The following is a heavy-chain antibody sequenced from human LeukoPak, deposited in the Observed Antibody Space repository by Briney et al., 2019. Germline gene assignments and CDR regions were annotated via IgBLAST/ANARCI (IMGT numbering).Heavy chain of an antibody. CDR3: ARWRGGMGLLNPPYFDY. CDR2: ISSSGRTI. V-gene: IGHV3-11*04. J-gene: IGHJ4*02. Sequence: GGSLRLSCAASGFTFSDYYMSWIRQAPGKGPEWLSCISSSGRTIYYADSVKGRFTISRDNAKNSLYLQMSSLRVEDTAVYYCARWRGGMGLLNPPYFDYWGLGTLVTVSS. D-gene: IGHD3-3*01. CDR1: GFTFSDYY.